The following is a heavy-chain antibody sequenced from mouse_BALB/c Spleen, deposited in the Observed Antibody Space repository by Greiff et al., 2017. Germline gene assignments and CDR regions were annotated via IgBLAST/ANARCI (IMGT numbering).Heavy chain of an antibody. CDR1: GYTFTSYW. J-gene: IGHJ2*01. Sequence: VQLVESGAELAKPGASVKMSCKASGYTFTSYWMHWVKQRPGQGLEWIGYINPSTGYTEYNQKFKDKATLTADKSSSTAYMQLSSLTSEDSAVYYCSRGPYYYGSSWSYLDYWGQGTTLTVSS. CDR2: INPSTGYT. CDR3: SRGPYYYGSSWSYLDY. D-gene: IGHD1-1*01. V-gene: IGHV1-7*01.